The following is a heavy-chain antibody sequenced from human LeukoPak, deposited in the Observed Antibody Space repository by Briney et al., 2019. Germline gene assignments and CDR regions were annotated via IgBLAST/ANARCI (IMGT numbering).Heavy chain of an antibody. CDR2: ISTYNGDT. D-gene: IGHD1-26*01. Sequence: ASVKVSCKASGYTFTDYGISWVRQAPGQGLEWMGWISTYNGDTNFAQKFQGRVTMTTDTSTNTAYMELRSLTSDDTAVYYCARGSYYDHWGQGTLVTVSS. V-gene: IGHV1-18*01. CDR3: ARGSYYDH. J-gene: IGHJ4*02. CDR1: GYTFTDYG.